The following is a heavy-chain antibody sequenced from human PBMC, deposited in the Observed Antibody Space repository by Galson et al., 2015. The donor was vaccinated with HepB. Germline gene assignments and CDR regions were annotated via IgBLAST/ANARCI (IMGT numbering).Heavy chain of an antibody. Sequence: SLRLSCAASGFTFSSYAMSWVRQAPGKGLEWVSAISGSGGSTYYADSVKGRFTISRDNSKNTLYLQMNSLRAEDTAVYYCAKDNYGSGSYRRYFDYWGQGTLVTVSS. V-gene: IGHV3-23*01. CDR2: ISGSGGST. CDR1: GFTFSSYA. J-gene: IGHJ4*02. D-gene: IGHD3-10*01. CDR3: AKDNYGSGSYRRYFDY.